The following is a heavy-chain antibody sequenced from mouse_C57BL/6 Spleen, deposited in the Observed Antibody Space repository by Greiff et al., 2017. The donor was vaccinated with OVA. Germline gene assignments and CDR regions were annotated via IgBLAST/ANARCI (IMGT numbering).Heavy chain of an antibody. J-gene: IGHJ2*01. D-gene: IGHD1-1*01. CDR1: GYTFTDYE. V-gene: IGHV1-15*01. CDR3: TNGSSYPGGY. CDR2: IDPETGGT. Sequence: VKLMESGAELVRPGASVTLSCKASGYTFTDYEMHWVKQTPVHGLEWIGAIDPETGGTAYNQKFKGKAILTADKSSSTAYMELRSLTSEDSAVYYCTNGSSYPGGYWGQGTTLTVSS.